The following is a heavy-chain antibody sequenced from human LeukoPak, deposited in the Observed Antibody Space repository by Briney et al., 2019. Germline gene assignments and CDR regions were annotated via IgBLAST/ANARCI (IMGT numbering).Heavy chain of an antibody. J-gene: IGHJ6*02. Sequence: GESLRLSCAASGFIFSSYSMSWVLQAPGKGLEWVSVITGSGGNTYYADSVKGRFTISKDNSKNTVYLQMSSLRVDDTAVYYCAKAASSSWPSYYYGMDVWGQGTTVTVSS. CDR1: GFIFSSYS. V-gene: IGHV3-23*01. CDR3: AKAASSSWPSYYYGMDV. D-gene: IGHD6-13*01. CDR2: ITGSGGNT.